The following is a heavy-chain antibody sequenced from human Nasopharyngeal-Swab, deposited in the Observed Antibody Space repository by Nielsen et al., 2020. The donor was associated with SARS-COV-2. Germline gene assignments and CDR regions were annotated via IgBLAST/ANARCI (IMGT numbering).Heavy chain of an antibody. Sequence: WIRQPPGKGLEWVSVISGNGGTTYYADSVKGRFTISRDNAKDMLYLQMNSLRAEDTAVYYCARVPFYSSGWYGVDYFDYWGQGTLVTVSS. CDR3: ARVPFYSSGWYGVDYFDY. D-gene: IGHD6-19*01. V-gene: IGHV3-23*01. CDR2: ISGNGGTT. J-gene: IGHJ4*02.